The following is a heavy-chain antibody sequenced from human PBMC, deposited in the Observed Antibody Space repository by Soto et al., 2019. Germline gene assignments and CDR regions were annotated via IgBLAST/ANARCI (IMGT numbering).Heavy chain of an antibody. CDR3: AKKEGRGVDTTTVGIVYS. Sequence: QVQLVESGGGVVQPGRSLRLSCAASGFTFTNYAMHWVRQAPGKGLEWVAVISYDENNKNYADSVKGRFTISRDNSKNTVNLQMDSLRAENTVAYYGAKKEGRGVDTTTVGIVYSWGQGTLVPASS. J-gene: IGHJ5*02. D-gene: IGHD4-17*01. CDR2: ISYDENNK. CDR1: GFTFTNYA. V-gene: IGHV3-30*18.